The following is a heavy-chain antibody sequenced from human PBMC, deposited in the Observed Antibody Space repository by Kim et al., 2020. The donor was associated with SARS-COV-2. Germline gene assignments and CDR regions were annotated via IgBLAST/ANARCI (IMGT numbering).Heavy chain of an antibody. V-gene: IGHV3-15*01. CDR3: TTDPAVADQNYYYYGMDV. Sequence: GGSLRLSCAASGFTFSNAWMSWVRQAPGKGLEWVGRIKSKTDGGTTDYAAPVKGRFTISRDDSKNTLYLQMNSLKTEDTAVYYCTTDPAVADQNYYYYGMDVWGQGTTVTVSS. J-gene: IGHJ6*02. D-gene: IGHD6-19*01. CDR1: GFTFSNAW. CDR2: IKSKTDGGTT.